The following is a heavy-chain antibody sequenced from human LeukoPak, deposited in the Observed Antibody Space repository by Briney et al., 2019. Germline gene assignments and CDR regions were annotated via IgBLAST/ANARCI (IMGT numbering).Heavy chain of an antibody. CDR1: GGSISSGGYY. CDR3: ARGTTDGYSYGRFDP. D-gene: IGHD5-12*01. Sequence: SETLSLTCTVSGGSISSGGYYWSWIRQHPGKGLEWIGYIYHSGSTYYNPSLKGRVTMSVDTSKNQFSLRVNSVTVADTAVYYCARGTTDGYSYGRFDPWGQGTLVTVSS. J-gene: IGHJ5*02. V-gene: IGHV4-31*03. CDR2: IYHSGST.